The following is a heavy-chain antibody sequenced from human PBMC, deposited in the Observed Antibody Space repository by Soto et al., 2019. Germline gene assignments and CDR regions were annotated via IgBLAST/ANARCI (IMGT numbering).Heavy chain of an antibody. CDR2: IKQDGSEK. Sequence: EVPLVESGGGLVQPGGSLRLSCAASGFTFSSYWMSWVRQAPGKGLEWVANIKQDGSEKYYVDSVKGRFTISRDNAKNSLYLQMNSLRAEDTAVYYCARDRGGRSSGMFDYWGQGTLVTVSS. V-gene: IGHV3-7*03. CDR3: ARDRGGRSSGMFDY. J-gene: IGHJ4*02. CDR1: GFTFSSYW. D-gene: IGHD6-19*01.